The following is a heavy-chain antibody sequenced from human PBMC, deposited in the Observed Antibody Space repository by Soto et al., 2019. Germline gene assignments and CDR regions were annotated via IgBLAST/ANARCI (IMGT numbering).Heavy chain of an antibody. D-gene: IGHD5-18*01. Sequence: EVQLVESGGGLVQPGGSLRLSCAASGVTVSSNYMSWVRQAPGKGLEWVSVIYSGGSTYYADSVKGRFTISRDNSKNTRYLQMHSLRAEDTAVYYCARHGYNYGGGYFDYWGQGTLVTVSS. J-gene: IGHJ4*02. CDR2: IYSGGST. V-gene: IGHV3-66*04. CDR3: ARHGYNYGGGYFDY. CDR1: GVTVSSNY.